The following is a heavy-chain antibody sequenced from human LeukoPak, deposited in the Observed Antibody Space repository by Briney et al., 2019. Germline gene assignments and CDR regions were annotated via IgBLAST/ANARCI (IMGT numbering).Heavy chain of an antibody. D-gene: IGHD3-10*01. J-gene: IGHJ4*02. CDR2: ISSSGST. V-gene: IGHV4-61*02. CDR3: ARHRTRYGSGSSKQYYFDY. Sequence: SETLSLTCTVSGDSISSGDYYWSWIRQPAGKGLEWIGRISSSGSTNYNPSLKSRVTISVDTSKNQFSLKLSSVTAADTAVYYCARHRTRYGSGSSKQYYFDYWGQGTLVTVSS. CDR1: GDSISSGDYY.